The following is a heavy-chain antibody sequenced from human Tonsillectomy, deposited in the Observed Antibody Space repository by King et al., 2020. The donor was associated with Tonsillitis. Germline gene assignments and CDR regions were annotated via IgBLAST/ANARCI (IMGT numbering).Heavy chain of an antibody. V-gene: IGHV4-39*01. CDR3: ARLCRSWSMCFSGMDV. J-gene: IGHJ6*02. Sequence: VQLQESGPGLVKPSETLSLTCTVSGGSISSSSYYWGWIRQPPGKGLEWIGSIYYSGSTYYNPSLKSRVTISVDTSKIQFSLKLSSVTAADTAVYYCARLCRSWSMCFSGMDVWGQGTTGTVSS. D-gene: IGHD6-13*01. CDR1: GGSISSSSYY. CDR2: IYYSGST.